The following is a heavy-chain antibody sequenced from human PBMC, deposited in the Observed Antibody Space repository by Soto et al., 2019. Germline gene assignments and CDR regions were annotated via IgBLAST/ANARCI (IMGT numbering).Heavy chain of an antibody. CDR3: ARDRRYCSGGSCYDPGPYDAFDI. D-gene: IGHD2-15*01. CDR1: GYTFTGYY. CDR2: INPNSGGT. J-gene: IGHJ3*02. Sequence: GASVKVSCKASGYTFTGYYMHWVRQAPGQGLEWMGWINPNSGGTNYAQKFQGWVTMTRDTSISTAYMELSRLRSDDTAVYYCARDRRYCSGGSCYDPGPYDAFDIWGQGTMVNVS. V-gene: IGHV1-2*04.